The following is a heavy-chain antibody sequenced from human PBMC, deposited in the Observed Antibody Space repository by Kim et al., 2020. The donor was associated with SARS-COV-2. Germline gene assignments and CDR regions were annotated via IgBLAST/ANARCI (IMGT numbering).Heavy chain of an antibody. Sequence: SETLSLTCTVSGGSISSSSYYWGWIRQPPGKGLEWIGSIYYSGSTYYNPSLKSRVTISVDTSKNQFSLKLSSVTAADTAVVYCARQSQDFYLTSDPRG. CDR2: IYYSGST. V-gene: IGHV4-39*01. CDR3: ARQSQDFYLTSDP. CDR1: GGSISSSSYY. J-gene: IGHJ5*02. D-gene: IGHD2-15*01.